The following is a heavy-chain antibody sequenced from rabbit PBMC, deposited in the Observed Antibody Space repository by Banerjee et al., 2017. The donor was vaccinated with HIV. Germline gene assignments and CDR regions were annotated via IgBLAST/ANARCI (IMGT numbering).Heavy chain of an antibody. Sequence: QEQLVESGGGLVTLGGSLKLSCKASGFSFSSSNDMCWVRQAPGKGLEWIACIYAGSSVSTYYASWAKGRFTISKTSSTTVTLQMTSLTAADTATYFCARAIYSDYGVGVGYFNLWGPGTL. V-gene: IGHV1S45*01. CDR3: ARAIYSDYGVGVGYFNL. D-gene: IGHD2-1*01. CDR2: IYAGSSVST. J-gene: IGHJ4*01. CDR1: GFSFSSSND.